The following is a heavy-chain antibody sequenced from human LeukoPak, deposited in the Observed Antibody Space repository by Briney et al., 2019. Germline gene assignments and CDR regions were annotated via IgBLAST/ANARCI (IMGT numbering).Heavy chain of an antibody. CDR2: IIPIFGTA. V-gene: IGHV1-69*05. Sequence: GSSVKVSCKASGGTFSSYAISWVRQAPGQGLEWMGGIIPIFGTANYAQKLQGRVTITTDESTSTAYMELSSLRSEDTAVYYCARGLGGATMGYFDYWGQGTLVTVSS. CDR3: ARGLGGATMGYFDY. J-gene: IGHJ4*02. D-gene: IGHD1-26*01. CDR1: GGTFSSYA.